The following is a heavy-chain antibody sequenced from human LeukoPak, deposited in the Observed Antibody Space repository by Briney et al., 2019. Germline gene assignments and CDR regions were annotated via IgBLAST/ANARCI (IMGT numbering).Heavy chain of an antibody. CDR1: GYTFTSYG. V-gene: IGHV1-18*01. CDR2: ISAYNGNT. CDR3: ARDRGDIVVVTRTIGSDAFDI. D-gene: IGHD2-21*02. J-gene: IGHJ3*02. Sequence: ASVRVSCKASGYTFTSYGISWVRQAPGQGLEWMGWISAYNGNTNYAQKLQGRVTMTTDTSTSTAYMELRGLRSDDTAVYYCARDRGDIVVVTRTIGSDAFDIWGQGTMVTVSS.